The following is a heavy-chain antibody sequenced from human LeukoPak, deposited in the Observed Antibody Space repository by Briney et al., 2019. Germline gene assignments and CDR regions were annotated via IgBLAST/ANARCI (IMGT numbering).Heavy chain of an antibody. CDR3: ATRSASAFLDYMDV. CDR2: IVPIFGTT. CDR1: GGTFSTNP. J-gene: IGHJ6*03. V-gene: IGHV1-69*06. Sequence: ASVKVSCKASGGTFSTNPITWVRQAPGRGPEWMGRIVPIFGTTDYAHNFEGRVTITADKSTTTAYLELSSLRSDDTAVYYCATRSASAFLDYMDVWGEGTTVTVTS.